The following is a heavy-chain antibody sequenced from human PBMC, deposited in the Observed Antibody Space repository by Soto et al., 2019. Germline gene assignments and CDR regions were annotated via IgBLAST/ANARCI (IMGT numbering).Heavy chain of an antibody. CDR3: AREGQAPYYYYGMDG. CDR2: ISGYNGNT. Sequence: QVKVVQSGDEVKKPGASVKVSCKASGYTFTNYGFSWVRQAPGQGLEWMGWISGYNGNTKYAEKFQGRVTMTTDTSTSTAHMERRSLRSDDTAVYYCAREGQAPYYYYGMDGWGQGTAVTVSS. V-gene: IGHV1-18*01. CDR1: GYTFTNYG. J-gene: IGHJ6*02.